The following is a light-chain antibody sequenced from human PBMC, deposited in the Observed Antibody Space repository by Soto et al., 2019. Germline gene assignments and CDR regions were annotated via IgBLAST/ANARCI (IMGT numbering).Light chain of an antibody. V-gene: IGKV2-30*01. CDR3: TQGTHWPPIT. J-gene: IGKJ5*01. CDR2: KVS. CDR1: RSLVYSDGNTY. Sequence: DEVMTQSPLSLPVTLGQPASISCTSSRSLVYSDGNTYLNWFQQRPGQSPRRLIYKVSNRDSGVPDRFSGSGSGTDFTLKISRVEAEDVGVYYCTQGTHWPPITFGQGTRLEIK.